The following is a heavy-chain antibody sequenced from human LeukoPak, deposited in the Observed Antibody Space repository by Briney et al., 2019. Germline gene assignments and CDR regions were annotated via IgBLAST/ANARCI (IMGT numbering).Heavy chain of an antibody. CDR3: ARDGAPGSHCSTTNCAIR. CDR2: ISGSGGST. CDR1: GFTFSSYA. V-gene: IGHV3-23*01. J-gene: IGHJ4*02. D-gene: IGHD2-2*01. Sequence: QAGGSLGLSCAASGFTFSSYAMSWVRQAPGKGLEWVSAISGSGGSTYYADSVKGRFTISRDNSKDTLYLQMNSLRAEDTAVYYCARDGAPGSHCSTTNCAIRWGLGTLVTVSS.